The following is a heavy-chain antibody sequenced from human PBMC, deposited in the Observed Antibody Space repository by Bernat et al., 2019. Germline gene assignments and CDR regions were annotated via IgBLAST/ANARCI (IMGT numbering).Heavy chain of an antibody. J-gene: IGHJ3*02. CDR2: INAGNGNT. CDR1: GYTFTSYA. CDR3: ARDGSLLWFGEGTNAFDI. D-gene: IGHD3-10*01. Sequence: KTSGYTFTSYAMHWVRQAPGQRLEWMGWINAGNGNTKYSQTFQCRVTITRDTSASTAYMELSSLRSEDTAVYYCARDGSLLWFGEGTNAFDIWGQGTMV. V-gene: IGHV1-3*01.